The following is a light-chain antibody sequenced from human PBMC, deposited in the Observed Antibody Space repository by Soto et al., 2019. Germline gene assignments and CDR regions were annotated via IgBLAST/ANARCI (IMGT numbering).Light chain of an antibody. J-gene: IGLJ1*01. CDR1: SRDVGGYTY. CDR3: MSYTSSSTYV. Sequence: QSALTQPASVSGSPGQSITISCTGTSRDVGGYTYVSWYQQRPGKAPKLIIFEVVNRPSGVSNRFSGSKSGNTASLTISGLQAEDGADYYCMSYTSSSTYVFGTGTKLTVL. V-gene: IGLV2-14*01. CDR2: EVV.